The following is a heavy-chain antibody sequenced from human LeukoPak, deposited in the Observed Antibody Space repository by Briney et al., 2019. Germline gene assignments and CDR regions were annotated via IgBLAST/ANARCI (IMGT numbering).Heavy chain of an antibody. V-gene: IGHV6-1*01. J-gene: IGHJ5*02. CDR3: ARGAAGRNNRREKTGTTSSWFDP. CDR2: TYYRSKWYN. D-gene: IGHD1-1*01. Sequence: SQTLSLTCAISGESVSSNSAAWNWIRQSPSRGLEWLGRTYYRSKWYNDYAVSVKSRITINPDTSKNQFSLQLNSVTPEDTAVYYCARGAAGRNNRREKTGTTSSWFDPWGQGTLVTVSS. CDR1: GESVSSNSAA.